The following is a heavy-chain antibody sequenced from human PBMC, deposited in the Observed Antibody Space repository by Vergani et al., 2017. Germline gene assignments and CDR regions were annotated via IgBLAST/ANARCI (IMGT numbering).Heavy chain of an antibody. CDR3: AREGFYDYVWGSYRLRGGYYFDY. CDR2: NNAGNGNT. CDR1: GYTFTSYA. J-gene: IGHJ4*02. Sequence: QVQLVQSGAEVKKPGASVKVSCKASGYTFTSYAMHWVRQAPGQRLEWMGWNNAGNGNTKYSQKFQGRVTITRDTSASTAYMELSSLRSEDTAVYYWAREGFYDYVWGSYRLRGGYYFDYWGQGTLVTVSS. V-gene: IGHV1-3*01. D-gene: IGHD3-16*02.